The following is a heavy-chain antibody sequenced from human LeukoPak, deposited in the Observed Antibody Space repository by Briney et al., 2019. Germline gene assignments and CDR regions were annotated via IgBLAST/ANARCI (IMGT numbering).Heavy chain of an antibody. CDR3: ARGHSGSYSLD. J-gene: IGHJ4*02. CDR1: GNTSTSNK. V-gene: IGHV1-46*01. D-gene: IGHD1-26*01. Sequence: ASVKVSCKASGNTSTSNKIPWVQQPPEQGLEWMGIINTSGGSTSYAQKSQGRVTMTRDTSTSTVYMELSSLRSEDTAVYYCARGHSGSYSLDWGQGTLVTVSS. CDR2: INTSGGST.